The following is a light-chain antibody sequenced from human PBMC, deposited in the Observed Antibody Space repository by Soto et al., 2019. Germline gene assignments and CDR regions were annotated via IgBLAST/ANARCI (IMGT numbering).Light chain of an antibody. CDR1: SGYSNYK. J-gene: IGLJ3*02. V-gene: IGLV9-49*01. Sequence: QLVLTQPPSASASLGASVTLTCTLSSGYSNYKVDWYQQRPGKGPRFVMRVGTGEIVGSKGDGIPDRFSVLGSGLNPYLTLKNIQEEDESDYHCGADPGSGSNYVWVFGGGTKLTVL. CDR2: VGTGEIVG. CDR3: GADPGSGSNYVWV.